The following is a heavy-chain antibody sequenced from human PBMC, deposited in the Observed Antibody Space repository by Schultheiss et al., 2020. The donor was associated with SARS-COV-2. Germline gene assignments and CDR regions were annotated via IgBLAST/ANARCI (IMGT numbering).Heavy chain of an antibody. V-gene: IGHV4-61*02. CDR3: ARGQSSWYFGWVY. D-gene: IGHD6-13*01. J-gene: IGHJ4*02. CDR1: GGSISSGSYY. Sequence: SQTLSLTSTVSGGSISSGSYYWSWIRQPAGKGLEWIGRIYTSGSTNYNPSLKSRVTVSVDTSKNQFSLKLSSVTAADTAVYYCARGQSSWYFGWVYLGQGTLVTVSS. CDR2: IYTSGST.